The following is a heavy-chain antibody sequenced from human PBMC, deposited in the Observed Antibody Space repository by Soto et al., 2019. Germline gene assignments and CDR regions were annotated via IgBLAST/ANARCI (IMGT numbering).Heavy chain of an antibody. CDR3: AKDKGYDIFTGADDY. CDR2: ISWNSGSI. Sequence: PGGSLRLSCAASGFTFDDYAMHWVRQAPGKGLEWVSGISWNSGSIGYADSVKGRFTISRDNAKNSLYLQMNSLRAEDTALYYCAKDKGYDIFTGADDYWGQGTLVTVSS. V-gene: IGHV3-9*01. J-gene: IGHJ4*02. D-gene: IGHD3-9*01. CDR1: GFTFDDYA.